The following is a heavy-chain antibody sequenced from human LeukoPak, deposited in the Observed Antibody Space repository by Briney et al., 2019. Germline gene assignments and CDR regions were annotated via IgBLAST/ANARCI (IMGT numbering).Heavy chain of an antibody. CDR1: GDTFSSHA. D-gene: IGHD1-1*01. V-gene: IGHV1-69*05. J-gene: IGHJ6*03. CDR3: AKGSWDDVGYYYYYYMDV. CDR2: IIPIFGTT. Sequence: SVKVSCKASGDTFSSHAISWVRQAPGQGLEWMGGIIPIFGTTNYAQKFQGRVTITTDDSTSTAYMDLSSLTSEDTAVYYCAKGSWDDVGYYYYYYMDVWGKGTTVTVSS.